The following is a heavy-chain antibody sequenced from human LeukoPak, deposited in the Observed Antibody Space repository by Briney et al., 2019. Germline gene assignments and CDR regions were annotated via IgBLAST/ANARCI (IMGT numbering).Heavy chain of an antibody. D-gene: IGHD6-19*01. Sequence: GGSLRLSCAASGFTFSTYEMNWVRQAPGKGQVWVSRINSDGSSTSYADSVKGRFTISRDNAKNTLYLQMNSLRAEDTAVYYCANHLGSGWSFHYWGQGTLVTVSS. CDR3: ANHLGSGWSFHY. J-gene: IGHJ4*02. V-gene: IGHV3-74*01. CDR1: GFTFSTYE. CDR2: INSDGSST.